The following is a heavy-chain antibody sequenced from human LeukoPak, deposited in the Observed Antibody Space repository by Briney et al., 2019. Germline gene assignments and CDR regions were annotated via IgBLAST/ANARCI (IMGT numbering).Heavy chain of an antibody. V-gene: IGHV1-2*04. CDR1: GYTFTDYY. CDR2: ISPKSGDT. CDR3: ARGSPEAAAGTAYFHH. Sequence: ASVKVSCMASGYTFTDYYMHWVRQAPGQGGEWMGWISPKSGDTDFAQDCEGWLTMNRDTSIRTAYIEPSRSRTDDTAMYYCARGSPEAAAGTAYFHHWGQGPLVTVSS. D-gene: IGHD6-13*01. J-gene: IGHJ1*01.